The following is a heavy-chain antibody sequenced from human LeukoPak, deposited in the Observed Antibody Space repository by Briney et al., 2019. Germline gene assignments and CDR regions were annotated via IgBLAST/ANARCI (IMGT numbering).Heavy chain of an antibody. J-gene: IGHJ4*02. V-gene: IGHV3-23*01. CDR1: GFTFSSYS. D-gene: IGHD6-13*01. CDR2: ISGSGGST. CDR3: AHISSSWPDY. Sequence: GGSLRLSCVGSGFTFSSYSMSWVRQAPGKGLEWVSAISGSGGSTYYADSVKGRFTISRDNSKNTLYLQMNSLRAEDTAVYYCAHISSSWPDYWGQGTLVTVSS.